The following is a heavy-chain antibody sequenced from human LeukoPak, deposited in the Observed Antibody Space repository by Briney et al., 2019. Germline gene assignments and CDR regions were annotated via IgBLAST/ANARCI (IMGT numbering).Heavy chain of an antibody. J-gene: IGHJ5*02. CDR1: GYTFTVYY. CDR3: ARGVTYYDFWSGYRNWFDP. Sequence: ASVKVSCKASGYTFTVYYMDWVRQAPGQGLEWMGWINPNSGGTNYAQKFQGRVTMTRDTSISTAYMELSRLRSDDTAVYYCARGVTYYDFWSGYRNWFDPWGQGTLVTVSS. V-gene: IGHV1-2*02. D-gene: IGHD3-3*01. CDR2: INPNSGGT.